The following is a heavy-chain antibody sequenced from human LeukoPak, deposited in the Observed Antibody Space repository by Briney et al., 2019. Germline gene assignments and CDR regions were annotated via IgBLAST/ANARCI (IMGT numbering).Heavy chain of an antibody. CDR1: GFTFSSYA. V-gene: IGHV3-30*03. D-gene: IGHD5-12*01. CDR2: ISYDGSNK. CDR3: ARDQWGVATITGMDV. J-gene: IGHJ6*02. Sequence: GRSLRLSCAASGFTFSSYAMHWVRQAPGKGLEWVAFISYDGSNKYYADSVKGRFTLSRDNSKNMLYLQMNSLRVEDTAVYYCARDQWGVATITGMDVWGQGTTVTVSS.